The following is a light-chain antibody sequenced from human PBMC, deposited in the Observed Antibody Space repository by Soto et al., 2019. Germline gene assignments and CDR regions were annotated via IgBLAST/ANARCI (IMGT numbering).Light chain of an antibody. CDR1: SSDVGGYNY. J-gene: IGLJ1*01. Sequence: QSALTQPASVSGSPGQSITISCTGTSSDVGGYNYVSWYQQHPGKAPKLMIYDVSNRPSGVSNRFSGSKSGNTASLTISGLQAEDEDDYDCSSYTSSSTLLVFGTGTKLTVL. V-gene: IGLV2-14*01. CDR3: SSYTSSSTLLV. CDR2: DVS.